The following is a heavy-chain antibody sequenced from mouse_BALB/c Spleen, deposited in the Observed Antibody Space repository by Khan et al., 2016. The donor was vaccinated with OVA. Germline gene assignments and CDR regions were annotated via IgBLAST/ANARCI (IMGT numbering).Heavy chain of an antibody. Sequence: QVQLQQSGPGLVQPSQSLSITCTVSGFSLTNYSVHWVRQSPGKGLEWLGVIWSAGSTDYNAAFISRLTIRKDNSRSQVFFKMNSLQPNDTAIYYCARMGYDYGRGALFAYWGQGTLVTVSA. V-gene: IGHV2-2*02. D-gene: IGHD2-4*01. CDR3: ARMGYDYGRGALFAY. J-gene: IGHJ3*01. CDR2: IWSAGST. CDR1: GFSLTNYS.